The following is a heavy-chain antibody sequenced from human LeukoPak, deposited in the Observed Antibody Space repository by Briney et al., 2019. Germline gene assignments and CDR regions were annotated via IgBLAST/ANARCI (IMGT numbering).Heavy chain of an antibody. D-gene: IGHD2-15*01. V-gene: IGHV3-30-3*01. CDR1: GFTLSRHA. J-gene: IGHJ4*01. Sequence: GGSLRLSCTASGFTLSRHAMHWVRQAPGKGLEWVAVISYDGSNKYYADSVKGRFTISRDNSKNTLYLQMNSLRAEDTAVYYCARRRSGRIDYWGHGTLVTVSS. CDR2: ISYDGSNK. CDR3: ARRRSGRIDY.